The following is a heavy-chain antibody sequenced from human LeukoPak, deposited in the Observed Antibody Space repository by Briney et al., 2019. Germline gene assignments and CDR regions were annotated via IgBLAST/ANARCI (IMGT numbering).Heavy chain of an antibody. CDR1: GYTFTSYD. J-gene: IGHJ5*02. CDR2: MNPNSGNT. D-gene: IGHD3-10*01. V-gene: IGHV1-8*01. CDR3: ARKKPTSGAQYWFDP. Sequence: GASVKVSCKASGYTFTSYDINWVRQATGPGLEWMGWMNPNSGNTGYAQEFQGRVTMTRDTSISTAYMELSSLKSEDTAVYYCARKKPTSGAQYWFDPWGQGTLVTVSS.